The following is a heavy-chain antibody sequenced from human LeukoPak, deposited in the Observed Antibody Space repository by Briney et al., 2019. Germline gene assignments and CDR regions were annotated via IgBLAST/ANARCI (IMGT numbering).Heavy chain of an antibody. CDR2: IYTSGST. CDR1: GGSISSGSYY. CDR3: ARGRGSSWYYFDS. V-gene: IGHV4-61*02. J-gene: IGHJ4*02. Sequence: SETLSLTCTVSGGSISSGSYYWSWIRQPAGKGLEWIGRIYTSGSTNYNPSLKSRVTISVDTSKNQFSLNLSSVTAADTAVYYCARGRGSSWYYFDSWGQGTLVTVSS. D-gene: IGHD6-13*01.